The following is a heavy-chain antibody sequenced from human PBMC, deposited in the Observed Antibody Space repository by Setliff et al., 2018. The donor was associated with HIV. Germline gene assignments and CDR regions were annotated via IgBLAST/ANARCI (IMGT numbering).Heavy chain of an antibody. CDR3: ALPYCSGGNCWSSASLPPAGWFDP. CDR2: LIPMYGVT. Sequence: SVKVSCKASGGTFSSYVISWVRQAPGQGPEWMGGLIPMYGVTNHAQKFQGRVTITTDESTSTAYMELSSLRSEDTAVYYCALPYCSGGNCWSSASLPPAGWFDPWGQGTLVTVSS. J-gene: IGHJ5*02. V-gene: IGHV1-69*05. D-gene: IGHD2-15*01. CDR1: GGTFSSYV.